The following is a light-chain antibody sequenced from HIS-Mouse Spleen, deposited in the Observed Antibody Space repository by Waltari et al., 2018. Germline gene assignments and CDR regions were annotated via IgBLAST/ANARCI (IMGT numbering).Light chain of an antibody. CDR3: CSYAGSSTYV. CDR2: EGS. CDR1: SSDVGSYNL. J-gene: IGLJ1*01. V-gene: IGLV2-23*01. Sequence: QSALTQPASVSGSPGQSIPLPCTGTSSDVGSYNLFSWYQQHPGKAPKLMIYEGSKRPSGVSNRFSGSKSGNTASLTISGLQAEDEADYYCCSYAGSSTYVFGTGTKVTVL.